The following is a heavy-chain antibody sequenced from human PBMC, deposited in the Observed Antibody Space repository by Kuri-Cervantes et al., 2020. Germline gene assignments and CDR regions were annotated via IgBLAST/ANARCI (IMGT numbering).Heavy chain of an antibody. CDR3: AKVRRGRGLGLLWFGEGYYFDY. Sequence: GGSLRLSCAASGFTVSSNYMSWVRQAPGKGLEWVSSISSSSSYIYYADSVKGRFTISRDNAKNSLYLQMNSLRAEDTAVYYCAKVRRGRGLGLLWFGEGYYFDYWGQGTLVTVSS. D-gene: IGHD3-10*01. J-gene: IGHJ4*02. CDR2: ISSSSSYI. V-gene: IGHV3-21*01. CDR1: GFTVSSNY.